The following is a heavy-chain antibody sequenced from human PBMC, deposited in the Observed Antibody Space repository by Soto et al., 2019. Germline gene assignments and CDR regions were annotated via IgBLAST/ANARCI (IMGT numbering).Heavy chain of an antibody. V-gene: IGHV1-58*01. J-gene: IGHJ4*02. Sequence: SVKVSCKASGFTFTSSAVQWVRQARGQRLEWMGWIVVGSGNTNYAQKFQERVTITRDMSTGTAYMELSSLRSEDTAVYYCAAVIYDSSGQDYWGQGTLVTVSS. CDR3: AAVIYDSSGQDY. CDR2: IVVGSGNT. CDR1: GFTFTSSA. D-gene: IGHD3-22*01.